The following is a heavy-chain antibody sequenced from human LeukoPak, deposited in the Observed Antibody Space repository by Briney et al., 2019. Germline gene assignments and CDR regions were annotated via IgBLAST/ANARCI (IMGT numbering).Heavy chain of an antibody. V-gene: IGHV4-39*01. CDR2: IYYGENT. CDR1: GGSISSGPYY. D-gene: IGHD3-22*01. Sequence: SETPSLTCTVSGGSISSGPYYWGWIRQPPGKGLEWIGNIYYGENTYYNPSLKSRVTISIDTSKNQFYLKLSSLTAADTAVYYCARRDDSSGYHKIFDYWGPGTLVTVSP. J-gene: IGHJ4*02. CDR3: ARRDDSSGYHKIFDY.